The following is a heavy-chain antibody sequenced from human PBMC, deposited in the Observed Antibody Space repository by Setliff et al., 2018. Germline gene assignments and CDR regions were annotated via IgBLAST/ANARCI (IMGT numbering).Heavy chain of an antibody. J-gene: IGHJ4*02. D-gene: IGHD6-13*01. V-gene: IGHV3-74*01. CDR1: GFNFNKYW. Sequence: QPGGSLRLSCTVYGFNFNKYWMYWVRQAPGKGLEWVSRINGDATIAHYADSVKGRFTISRDNAKNSLYLQMHSLREEDTAVYYCAREETAAPGTWEYFLDFWGQGTLVTVSS. CDR3: AREETAAPGTWEYFLDF. CDR2: INGDATIA.